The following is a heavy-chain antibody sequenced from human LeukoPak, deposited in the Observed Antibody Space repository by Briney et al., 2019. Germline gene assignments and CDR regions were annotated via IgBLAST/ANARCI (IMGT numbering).Heavy chain of an antibody. CDR1: GYTFTGYY. J-gene: IGHJ4*02. CDR3: ARAHGDYVWDFDY. Sequence: GASVKVSCKAFGYTFTGYYMHWMRQAPGQGLEWMGWINPNSGGTNYAQNFQGRVTMTRDTSISTAYMEVSRLTSDDTAVYYCARAHGDYVWDFDYWGQGTLVIVSS. CDR2: INPNSGGT. V-gene: IGHV1-2*02. D-gene: IGHD4-17*01.